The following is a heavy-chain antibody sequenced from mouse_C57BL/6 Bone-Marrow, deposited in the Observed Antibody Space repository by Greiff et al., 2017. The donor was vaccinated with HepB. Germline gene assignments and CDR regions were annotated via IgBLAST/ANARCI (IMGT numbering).Heavy chain of an antibody. V-gene: IGHV1-61*01. J-gene: IGHJ4*01. CDR1: GYTFTSYW. CDR2: IYPSDSET. CDR3: ARREPFSYAMDC. Sequence: QVQLQQPGAELVRPGSSVKLSCKASGYTFTSYWMDWVKQRPGQGLEWIGNIYPSDSETHYNQKFKDKATLTVDKSSSTAYMQLSSLTSEDSAVYYCARREPFSYAMDCWGQGTSVTVSS.